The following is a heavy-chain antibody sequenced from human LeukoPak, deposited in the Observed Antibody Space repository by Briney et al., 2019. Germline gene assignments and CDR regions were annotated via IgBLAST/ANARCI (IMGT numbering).Heavy chain of an antibody. CDR2: IYSGGST. CDR3: AREGTDLYSSSSFDY. CDR1: GFTVSSNY. V-gene: IGHV3-66*01. Sequence: GGSLRLSCAASGFTVSSNYMSWVRQAPGKGLEWVSVIYSGGSTYYADSVKGRFTISRDNSKNTLYLQMSSLRAEDTAVYYCAREGTDLYSSSSFDYWGQGTLVTVSS. D-gene: IGHD6-13*01. J-gene: IGHJ4*02.